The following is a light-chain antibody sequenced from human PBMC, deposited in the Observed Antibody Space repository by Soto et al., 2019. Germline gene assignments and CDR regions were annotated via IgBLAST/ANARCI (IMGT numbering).Light chain of an antibody. CDR2: GAS. J-gene: IGKJ5*01. CDR1: QSISSRF. CDR3: QQYDNSTIT. Sequence: IALTQYPGIWSLSPGERASLSCWGSQSISSRFLAWYQQKHGQAPRLIIYGASSRATGIPDRFSGTVSETDVTITISRLETEDVAVYYCQQYDNSTITFGQGTRLEIK. V-gene: IGKV3-20*01.